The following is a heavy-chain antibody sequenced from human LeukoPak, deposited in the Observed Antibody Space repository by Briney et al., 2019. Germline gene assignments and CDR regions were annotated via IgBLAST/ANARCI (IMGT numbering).Heavy chain of an antibody. D-gene: IGHD6-6*01. V-gene: IGHV3-69-1*02. J-gene: IGHJ3*02. Sequence: GGSLRLSCVASGFTFSSYWMHWVRQAPGKGLEWVSYISSGRTIYYADSVKGRFTISRNNAKNSLYLQMNSLRAEDTAVYYCARLYSSSSGKAFDIWGQGTMVTVSS. CDR2: ISSGRTI. CDR3: ARLYSSSSGKAFDI. CDR1: GFTFSSYW.